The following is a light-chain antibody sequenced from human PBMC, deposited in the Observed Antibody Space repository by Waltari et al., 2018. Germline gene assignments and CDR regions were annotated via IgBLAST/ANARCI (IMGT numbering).Light chain of an antibody. V-gene: IGLV1-44*01. CDR1: SSNIGSNT. CDR3: AAWDDSLNGWV. CDR2: SNN. Sequence: QSVLTQPPSASGTPGQRVTIPCSGSSSNIGSNTVNWYQKPPGTAPKLLIYSNNQRPSGVPDRFSGSKSGTSASLAISGLQSEDEADYYCAAWDDSLNGWVFGGGTKLTVL. J-gene: IGLJ3*02.